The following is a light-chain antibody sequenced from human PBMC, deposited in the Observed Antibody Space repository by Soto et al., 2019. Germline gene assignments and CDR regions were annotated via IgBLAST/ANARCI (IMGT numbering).Light chain of an antibody. CDR1: NIRRKS. Sequence: SYELTQPPSVSVAPGQTARITCGGDNIRRKSVHWYQQKPGRAHVLVVYNDADRPSGIPERFSGSNSGNTATLTVSRVEAGDEAEYYCHVWVTSTELVFGGGTKMTVL. CDR3: HVWVTSTELV. CDR2: NDA. V-gene: IGLV3-21*02. J-gene: IGLJ2*01.